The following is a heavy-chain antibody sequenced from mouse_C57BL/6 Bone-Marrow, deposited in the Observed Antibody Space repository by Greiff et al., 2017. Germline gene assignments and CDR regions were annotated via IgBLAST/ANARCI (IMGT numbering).Heavy chain of an antibody. CDR2: ISDGGSYT. Sequence: DVKLQESGGGLVKPGGSLKLSCAASGFTFSSYAMSWVRQTPEKRLEWVATISDGGSYTYSPDNVKGRFTISRDNAKNNLYLQMSHLKSEDTAMYYCARDVHYYGSSPWFAYWGQGTLVTVSA. D-gene: IGHD1-1*01. V-gene: IGHV5-4*01. CDR1: GFTFSSYA. CDR3: ARDVHYYGSSPWFAY. J-gene: IGHJ3*01.